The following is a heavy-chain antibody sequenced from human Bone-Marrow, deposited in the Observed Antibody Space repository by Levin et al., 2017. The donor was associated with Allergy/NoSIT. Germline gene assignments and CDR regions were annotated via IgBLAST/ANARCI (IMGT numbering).Heavy chain of an antibody. D-gene: IGHD3-22*01. V-gene: IGHV3-30-3*01. CDR1: GFTFSSYA. CDR2: ISYDGSNK. CDR3: ARENRGGGFHYYYDSSAKYAYYYYGMDV. Sequence: PGGSLRLSCAASGFTFSSYAMHWVRQAPGKGLEWVAVISYDGSNKYYADSVKGRFTISRDNSKNTLYLQMNSLRAEDTAVYYCARENRGGGFHYYYDSSAKYAYYYYGMDVWGQGTTVTVSS. J-gene: IGHJ6*02.